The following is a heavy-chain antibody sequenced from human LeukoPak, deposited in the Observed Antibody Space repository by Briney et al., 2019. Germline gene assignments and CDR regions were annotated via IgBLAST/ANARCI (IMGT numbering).Heavy chain of an antibody. D-gene: IGHD3-16*02. CDR3: AKDGGSFRTYIDY. CDR2: VGGSGDTT. J-gene: IGHJ4*02. V-gene: IGHV3-23*01. Sequence: GGSLRLSCAASGFTFSNYAMNWVRQAPGKGLEWVSTVGGSGDTTYYADSVKGRFTISRDNSKNTLYLQMNSLRAEDTAVYYCAKDGGSFRTYIDYWGQGTLVTVSS. CDR1: GFTFSNYA.